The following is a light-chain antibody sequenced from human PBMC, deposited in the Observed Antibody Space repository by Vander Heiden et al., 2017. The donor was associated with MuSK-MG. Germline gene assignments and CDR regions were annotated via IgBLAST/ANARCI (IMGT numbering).Light chain of an antibody. J-gene: IGKJ5*01. CDR2: PAS. Sequence: DIQMTQSPSSLSASVGDRVTITCRASQGISNYLAWYQQKPGKVPKLLNYPASTLQSGVPSRFSGSGSGTDFTLTISSLQSEDVATFYCQNCKSAPPVTFGQGTRLEIK. CDR1: QGISNY. CDR3: QNCKSAPPVT. V-gene: IGKV1-27*01.